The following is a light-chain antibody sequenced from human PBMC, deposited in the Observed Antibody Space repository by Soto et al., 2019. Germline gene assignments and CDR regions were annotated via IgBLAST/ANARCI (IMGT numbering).Light chain of an antibody. J-gene: IGKJ3*01. V-gene: IGKV3-11*01. CDR3: QQRSNWPRT. CDR1: QSVSSY. CDR2: DAS. Sequence: EIVLTQSPATLSLSPGERATLSCRASQSVSSYLAWYQQKPGQAPRLLIYDASNSATGIPARFSGSGSGTDFTLTISSLEPEDFAVYYCQQRSNWPRTFGPGTKVVIK.